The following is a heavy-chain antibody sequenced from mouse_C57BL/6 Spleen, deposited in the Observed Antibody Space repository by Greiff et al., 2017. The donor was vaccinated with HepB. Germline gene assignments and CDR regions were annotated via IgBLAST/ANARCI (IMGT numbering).Heavy chain of an antibody. J-gene: IGHJ4*01. CDR3: ASHYGSSYGEYYAMDY. D-gene: IGHD1-1*01. CDR2: IDPSDSYT. CDR1: GYTFTSYW. Sequence: VQLQQSGAELVMPGASVKLSCKASGYTFTSYWMHWVKQRPGQGLEWIGEIDPSDSYTNYNQKFKGKSTLTVDKSSSTAYMQLSSLTSEDSAVYYCASHYGSSYGEYYAMDYWGQGTSVTVSS. V-gene: IGHV1-69*01.